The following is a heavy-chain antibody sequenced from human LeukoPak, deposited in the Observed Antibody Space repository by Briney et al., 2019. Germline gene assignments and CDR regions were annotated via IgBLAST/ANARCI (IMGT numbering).Heavy chain of an antibody. Sequence: SETLSLTCTVSGGSISSYYWSWIRQPPGKGLEWIGYIYYSGSTNYNPSLKNRVTISVDTSKNQFSLKLSSVTAADTAVYYCARDDGDYSGWYFDLWGRGTLVTVSS. CDR1: GGSISSYY. D-gene: IGHD4-17*01. CDR2: IYYSGST. CDR3: ARDDGDYSGWYFDL. V-gene: IGHV4-59*01. J-gene: IGHJ2*01.